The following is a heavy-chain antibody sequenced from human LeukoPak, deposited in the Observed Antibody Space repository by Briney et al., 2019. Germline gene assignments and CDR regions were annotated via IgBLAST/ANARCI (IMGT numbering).Heavy chain of an antibody. V-gene: IGHV4-39*07. CDR1: GGSISSSSYY. D-gene: IGHD3-10*02. CDR2: IYYSGST. Sequence: SETLSLTCTVSGGSISSSSYYWGWIRQPPGRGLEWIGSIYYSGSTYYNPSLKSRVTISVDTSKNQFSLKLSSVTAADTAVYYCASWVFGYYFDYWGQGTLVTVSS. J-gene: IGHJ4*02. CDR3: ASWVFGYYFDY.